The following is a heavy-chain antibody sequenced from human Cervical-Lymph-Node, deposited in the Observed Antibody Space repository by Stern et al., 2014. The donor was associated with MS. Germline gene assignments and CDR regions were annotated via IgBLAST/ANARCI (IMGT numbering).Heavy chain of an antibody. D-gene: IGHD4-11*01. CDR1: GFILSDWY. Sequence: VQLEESGGDLVKPGGSLRLSCAASGFILSDWYMTWVRQAPGKGLEWISYISNSASTATYYAESVKGRFTISRDNAKNLLYLQMNSLRADDTAVYYCARDYSNKGLDVWGQGTTVTVSS. CDR3: ARDYSNKGLDV. CDR2: ISNSASTAT. J-gene: IGHJ6*02. V-gene: IGHV3-11*01.